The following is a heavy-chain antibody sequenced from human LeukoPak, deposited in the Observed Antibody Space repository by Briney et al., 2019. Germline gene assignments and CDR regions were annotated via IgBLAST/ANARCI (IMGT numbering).Heavy chain of an antibody. CDR2: IYYSGST. V-gene: IGHV4-61*01. J-gene: IGHJ4*02. CDR3: AREYKGWYYFDY. D-gene: IGHD6-19*01. Sequence: PSETLSLTCTVSGGSVSSGSYYWRWIRQPLGKGLEWIGYIYYSGSTNYNPSLKSRVTISVDTSKNQFSLKLSSVTAADTAVYYCAREYKGWYYFDYWGQGTLVTVSS. CDR1: GGSVSSGSYY.